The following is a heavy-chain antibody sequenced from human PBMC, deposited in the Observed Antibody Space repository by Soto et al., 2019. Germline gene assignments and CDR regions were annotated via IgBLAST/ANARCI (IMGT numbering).Heavy chain of an antibody. CDR2: ISPGSRYP. D-gene: IGHD2-15*01. Sequence: PGGSLRLSCAASGFTFSSYEMSWIRQAPGKGLEWLSYISPGSRYPAYADSVKGRFTISRDNAKRSLYLQVMSLTAEDTAIYYCVRGGGGGLFDPWGQGTMVTVSS. CDR3: VRGGGGGLFDP. V-gene: IGHV3-11*06. J-gene: IGHJ5*02. CDR1: GFTFSSYE.